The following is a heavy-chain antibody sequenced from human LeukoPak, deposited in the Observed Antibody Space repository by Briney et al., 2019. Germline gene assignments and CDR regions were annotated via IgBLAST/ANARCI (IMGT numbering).Heavy chain of an antibody. Sequence: AAVKVSCKASGGTFSSYAISWVRQAPGQGLEWMGGIIPIFGTANYAQKFQGRVTITADESTSTAYMELSSLRSEDTAVYYCARGEAPGTVFGGMAVWGQGTAVTVSS. V-gene: IGHV1-69*01. CDR2: IIPIFGTA. J-gene: IGHJ6*02. CDR3: ARGEAPGTVFGGMAV. D-gene: IGHD3-16*01. CDR1: GGTFSSYA.